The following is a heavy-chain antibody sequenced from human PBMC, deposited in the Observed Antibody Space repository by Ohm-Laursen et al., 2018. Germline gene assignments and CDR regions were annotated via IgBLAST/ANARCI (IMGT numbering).Heavy chain of an antibody. D-gene: IGHD5-18*01. Sequence: GSLRLSCTASGFTFSDYYMSWNRQAPGKGLEWVSYISSSGSTIYYADSVKRRFTISRDNAKNSLYLQMNSLRSEDTAVYYCTTLNVDTAQSDAFDIWGQGTMGTVSS. CDR1: GFTFSDYY. CDR3: TTLNVDTAQSDAFDI. J-gene: IGHJ3*02. V-gene: IGHV3-11*01. CDR2: ISSSGSTI.